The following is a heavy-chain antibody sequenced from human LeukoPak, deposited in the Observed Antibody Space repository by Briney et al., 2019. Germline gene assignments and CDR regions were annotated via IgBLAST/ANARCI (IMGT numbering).Heavy chain of an antibody. J-gene: IGHJ3*02. CDR3: ARRNAFDI. CDR1: GGSITSFY. V-gene: IGHV4-59*01. CDR2: IYYNGDT. Sequence: SETLSLTCTVSGGSITSFYWNWIRQSPGKGLEWIGSIYYNGDTNYNPSLKSRVSISIHTSKTHFSLKLSSVTPADTAVYYCARRNAFDIWSQGTMVTVSS.